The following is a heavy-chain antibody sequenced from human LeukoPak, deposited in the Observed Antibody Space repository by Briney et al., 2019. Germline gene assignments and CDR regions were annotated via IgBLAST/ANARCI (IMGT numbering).Heavy chain of an antibody. CDR1: GFTFSSYW. Sequence: GGSLRLSCAASGFTFSSYWMSWVRQAPGKGLEWVANIKQDGSEKYYVDSVKGRFTISRDNAKNSLYLQMNSLRAEGTAVYYCAREDGDYGIGAFDIWGQGTMVTVSS. V-gene: IGHV3-7*01. CDR3: AREDGDYGIGAFDI. CDR2: IKQDGSEK. J-gene: IGHJ3*02. D-gene: IGHD4-17*01.